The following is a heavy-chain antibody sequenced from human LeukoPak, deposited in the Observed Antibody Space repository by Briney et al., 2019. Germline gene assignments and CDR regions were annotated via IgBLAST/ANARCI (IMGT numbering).Heavy chain of an antibody. CDR3: ARGMYLRFLEWIYYMDV. Sequence: GASVKVSCKASGYTFTSYYMHWVRQAPGQGLEWMGIINPSGGSTSYAQKFQGRVTMTRDMSTSTVYMELSSLRSEDTAVYYCARGMYLRFLEWIYYMDVWGKGTTVTVSS. J-gene: IGHJ6*03. D-gene: IGHD3-3*01. V-gene: IGHV1-46*01. CDR1: GYTFTSYY. CDR2: INPSGGST.